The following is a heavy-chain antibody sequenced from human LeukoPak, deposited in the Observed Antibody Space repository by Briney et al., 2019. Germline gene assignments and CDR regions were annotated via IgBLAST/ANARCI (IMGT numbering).Heavy chain of an antibody. J-gene: IGHJ4*02. CDR2: IYYSGST. CDR3: IGHSSSWTGR. Sequence: SETLSLTCTVSGGSISSSSYYWGWIRQPPGKGLEWIGSIYYSGSTYYNPSLKSRVTISVDTSKNQFSLKLSSETAADTAVYYCIGHSSSWTGRWGQGTLVTVSS. CDR1: GGSISSSSYY. D-gene: IGHD6-13*01. V-gene: IGHV4-39*01.